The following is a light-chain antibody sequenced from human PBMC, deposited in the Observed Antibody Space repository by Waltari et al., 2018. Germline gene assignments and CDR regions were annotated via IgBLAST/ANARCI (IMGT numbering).Light chain of an antibody. Sequence: EIVLTQSPATLSLSPGERATLSCRASQSVSRYLAWYQQKPGQAPRLLIYDTSNRATGIPARFSGSGSETDFTLTISSLEPDDSAVYYCQQRRNWPLTFGGGTKVEIK. V-gene: IGKV3-11*01. CDR3: QQRRNWPLT. CDR2: DTS. J-gene: IGKJ4*01. CDR1: QSVSRY.